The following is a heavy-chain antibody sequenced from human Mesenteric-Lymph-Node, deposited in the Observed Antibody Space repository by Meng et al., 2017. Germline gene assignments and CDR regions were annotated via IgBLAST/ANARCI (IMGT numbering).Heavy chain of an antibody. V-gene: IGHV1-69*05. CDR1: GYTLTELS. D-gene: IGHD3-16*01. Sequence: SVKVSCKVSGYTLTELSMHWVRQAPGKGLEWMGGIIPIFGTANYAQKFQGRVTITTDESTSTAYMELSSLRSEDTAVYYCARALDRGGYNWFDPWGQGTLVTVSS. CDR3: ARALDRGGYNWFDP. CDR2: IIPIFGTA. J-gene: IGHJ5*02.